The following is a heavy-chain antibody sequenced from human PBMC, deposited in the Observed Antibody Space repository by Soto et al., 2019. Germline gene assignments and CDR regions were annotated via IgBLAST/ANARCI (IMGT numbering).Heavy chain of an antibody. D-gene: IGHD3-10*01. J-gene: IGHJ4*02. V-gene: IGHV3-74*01. CDR3: TRGPRPISTGTGAY. Sequence: WGALLVCCASSVFIFKMYWMHWVRQTPGKGLVWISRIYNDGSYTDYADSVNGRFTISRDNVNDTLYLQMNNLRAEDSGLYYCTRGPRPISTGTGAYWGQGTKVTVSS. CDR1: VFIFKMYW. CDR2: IYNDGSYT.